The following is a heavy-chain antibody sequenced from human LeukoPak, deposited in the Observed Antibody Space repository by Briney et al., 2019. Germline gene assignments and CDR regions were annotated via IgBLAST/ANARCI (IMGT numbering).Heavy chain of an antibody. V-gene: IGHV3-48*04. CDR1: GFTFSSYS. CDR3: AREEGSGSYYYMDV. CDR2: ISSSGSTI. J-gene: IGHJ6*03. D-gene: IGHD3-10*01. Sequence: GGSLRLSCAASGFTFSSYSMNWVRQAPGKGLEWVSCISSSGSTIYYADSVKGRFTISRDNAKNSLYLQMNSLRAEDTAVYYYAREEGSGSYYYMDVWGKGTTVTVSS.